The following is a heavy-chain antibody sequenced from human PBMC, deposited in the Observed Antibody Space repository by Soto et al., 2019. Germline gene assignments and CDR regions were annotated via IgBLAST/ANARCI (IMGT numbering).Heavy chain of an antibody. V-gene: IGHV3-23*01. J-gene: IGHJ4*02. CDR3: AKDVTRIVVLGGYY. CDR2: INCSGGST. Sequence: GSLRLSWASSGSTSRGYAMSSVRHTPGKGLEWVSAINCSGGSTYNADPVKGLFTIARDNTKNTLYLQITSLRAEATAVYYCAKDVTRIVVLGGYYWGQGTLVTVSS. CDR1: GSTSRGYA. D-gene: IGHD3-22*01.